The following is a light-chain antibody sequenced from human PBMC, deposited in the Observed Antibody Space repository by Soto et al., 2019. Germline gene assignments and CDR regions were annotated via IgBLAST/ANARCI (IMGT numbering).Light chain of an antibody. CDR2: DVS. V-gene: IGLV2-14*01. CDR3: SSYTSSSPPHYV. J-gene: IGLJ1*01. CDR1: RSEVCGYKS. Sequence: LTQPASVSGSPGQSLTISRTRTRSEVCGYKSVSWYQQHPGKTPQPMSYDVSNRPSGVSNRFSGSKSGNTASLTISGLQAEDEADYYCSSYTSSSPPHYVFGTGTKATVL.